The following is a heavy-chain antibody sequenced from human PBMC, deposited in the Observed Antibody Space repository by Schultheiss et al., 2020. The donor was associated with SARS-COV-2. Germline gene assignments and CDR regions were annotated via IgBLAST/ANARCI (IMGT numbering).Heavy chain of an antibody. CDR3: AKDEWDYYDSSGYYEVTSFDY. D-gene: IGHD3-22*01. CDR2: ISWNSGSI. V-gene: IGHV3-9*01. CDR1: GFTFDDYA. J-gene: IGHJ4*02. Sequence: GGSLRLSCAASGFTFDDYAMHWVRQAPGKGLEWVSGISWNSGSIGYADSVKGRFTISRDNAKNSLYLQMNSLRAEDTAVYYCAKDEWDYYDSSGYYEVTSFDYWGQGTLVTVSS.